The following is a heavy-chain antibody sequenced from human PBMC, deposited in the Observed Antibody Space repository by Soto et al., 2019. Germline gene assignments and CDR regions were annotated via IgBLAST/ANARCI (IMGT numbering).Heavy chain of an antibody. CDR2: IWYDGSNK. CDR1: GFTFSSYG. V-gene: IGHV3-33*01. J-gene: IGHJ4*02. D-gene: IGHD3-22*01. CDR3: ARGYYYDSSGYLTFDY. Sequence: LRLSCAASGFTFSSYGMHWVRQAPGKGLEWVAVIWYDGSNKYYADSVKGRFTISRDNSKNTLYLQMNSLRAEDTAVYYCARGYYYDSSGYLTFDYWGQGTLVTVSS.